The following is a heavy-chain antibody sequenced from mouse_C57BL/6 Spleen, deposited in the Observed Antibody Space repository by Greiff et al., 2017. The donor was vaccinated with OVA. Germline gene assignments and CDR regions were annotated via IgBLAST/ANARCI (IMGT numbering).Heavy chain of an antibody. D-gene: IGHD1-1*01. CDR2: INPSNGGT. V-gene: IGHV1-53*01. J-gene: IGHJ1*03. Sequence: VQLQQPGPELVKPGASVKLSCKASGYTFTSYWMHWVKQRPGQGLEWIGNINPSNGGTNYNEKFKSKATLTVAKSSSTAYMQLSSLTSEDSAVYYCARDSTTVGATKWYFDVWGTGTTVTVSS. CDR3: ARDSTTVGATKWYFDV. CDR1: GYTFTSYW.